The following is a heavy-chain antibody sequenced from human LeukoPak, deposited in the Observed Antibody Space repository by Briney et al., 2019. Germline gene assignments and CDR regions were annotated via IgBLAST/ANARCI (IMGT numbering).Heavy chain of an antibody. Sequence: SETLSLTCTVSGDSIRSYYWSWIRQPPGKGLEWIGYIYYSGSTNYNPSLKSRVTISVDTSKNQFSLKLSSVTAADTAVYYCARYSSGWVRGHWFDPWGQGTLVTVSS. D-gene: IGHD6-19*01. J-gene: IGHJ5*02. V-gene: IGHV4-59*01. CDR3: ARYSSGWVRGHWFDP. CDR2: IYYSGST. CDR1: GDSIRSYY.